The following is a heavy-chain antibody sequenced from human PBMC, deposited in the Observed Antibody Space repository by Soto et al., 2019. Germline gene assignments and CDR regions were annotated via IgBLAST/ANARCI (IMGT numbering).Heavy chain of an antibody. CDR1: GVSISSSDW. CDR3: ARSSLFYASPIIRFDY. J-gene: IGHJ4*02. CDR2: IYHSGST. Sequence: ETMSLNYTVYGVSISSSDWWNRVRKNPGKGLEWIGEIYHSGSTNYNPSLKSRNTISVNKTKNQFSLKLRSVTDAETAVYDCARSSLFYASPIIRFDYWGQGTMVTGS. V-gene: IGHV4-4*02. D-gene: IGHD2-8*01.